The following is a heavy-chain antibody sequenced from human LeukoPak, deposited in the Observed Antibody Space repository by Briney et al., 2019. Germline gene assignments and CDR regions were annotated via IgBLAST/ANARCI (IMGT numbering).Heavy chain of an antibody. CDR3: ARATSGLYSSSSWTSYYFDY. V-gene: IGHV3-66*01. D-gene: IGHD6-6*01. CDR2: LYSGGSI. Sequence: PGGSLRLSCAGSGFTVSSSYMSWVRQAPGRGLEWVSILYSGGSIFYADSVKGRFTISRDISKNMLHLQMNSLRADDTAVYYCARATSGLYSSSSWTSYYFDYWGQGTLVTVSS. CDR1: GFTVSSSY. J-gene: IGHJ4*02.